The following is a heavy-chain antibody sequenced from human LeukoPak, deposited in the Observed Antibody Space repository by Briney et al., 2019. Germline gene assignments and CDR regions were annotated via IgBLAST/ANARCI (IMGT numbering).Heavy chain of an antibody. CDR2: IIPIFGTA. Sequence: SVKVSCKASGGTFSSYAISWVRQAPGQGLEWMGGIIPIFGTANYAQKFQGRVTITADESTSTAYMELSSLRSEDTAVYYCATRIYYDSSGYYPFDYWGQGTLVTVSS. D-gene: IGHD3-22*01. CDR3: ATRIYYDSSGYYPFDY. V-gene: IGHV1-69*13. J-gene: IGHJ4*02. CDR1: GGTFSSYA.